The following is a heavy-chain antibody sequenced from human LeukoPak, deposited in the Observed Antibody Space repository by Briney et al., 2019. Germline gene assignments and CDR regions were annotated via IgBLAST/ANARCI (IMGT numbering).Heavy chain of an antibody. J-gene: IGHJ3*02. D-gene: IGHD6-19*01. Sequence: GGSLRLSCAASGFTFSGDWMHWVRQAPGKGLVWVSRINSDGTTTYADSVKGRFTVSRDNTKNTLYLQMNSLRAEDTAVYYCGRHRIAVAGRGAFDIWGQGTTVSVSS. CDR1: GFTFSGDW. CDR2: INSDGTT. V-gene: IGHV3-74*01. CDR3: GRHRIAVAGRGAFDI.